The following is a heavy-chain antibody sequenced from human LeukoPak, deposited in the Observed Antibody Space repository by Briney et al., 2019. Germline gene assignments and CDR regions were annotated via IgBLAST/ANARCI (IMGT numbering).Heavy chain of an antibody. D-gene: IGHD3-9*01. CDR1: GYTFTGYY. CDR2: INPNSGGT. J-gene: IGHJ4*02. CDR3: ARSPHILTGENFDY. Sequence: ASVKVSCKASGYTFTGYYMHWVRQAPGQGLEWMGWINPNSGGTNYAQKFQGGVTMTRDTSIRTAYMELSRLRSDDTAVYYCARSPHILTGENFDYWGQGTLVTVSS. V-gene: IGHV1-2*02.